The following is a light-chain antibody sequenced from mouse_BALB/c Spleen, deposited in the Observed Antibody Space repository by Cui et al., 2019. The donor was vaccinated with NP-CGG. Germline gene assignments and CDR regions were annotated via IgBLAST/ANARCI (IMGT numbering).Light chain of an antibody. J-gene: IGLJ1*01. CDR2: GTN. CDR1: TRAVTTSNY. Sequence: QAVVTHASVPTTSHGETVTPTCRSSTRAVTTSNYANWVQEKPDHLFTGLIGGTNNRPPGVPARFSGSLIGDKAALTITGAQTEDEAIYFCALWYSNHWVFGGGTKLTVL. CDR3: ALWYSNHWV. V-gene: IGLV1*01.